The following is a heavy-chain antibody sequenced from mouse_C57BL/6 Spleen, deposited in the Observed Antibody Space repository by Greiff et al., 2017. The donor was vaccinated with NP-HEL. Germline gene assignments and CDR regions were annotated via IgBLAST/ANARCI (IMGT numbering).Heavy chain of an antibody. Sequence: EVQLQQSGAELVRPGASVKLSCTASGFNIKDDYMHWVKQRPEQGLEWIGWIDPENGDTEYASKFQGKATITADTSSNTAYLQLSSLTSEDTAVYYCTTWGDGYLGFDYWGQGTTLTVSS. V-gene: IGHV14-4*01. CDR2: IDPENGDT. CDR1: GFNIKDDY. CDR3: TTWGDGYLGFDY. J-gene: IGHJ2*01. D-gene: IGHD2-3*01.